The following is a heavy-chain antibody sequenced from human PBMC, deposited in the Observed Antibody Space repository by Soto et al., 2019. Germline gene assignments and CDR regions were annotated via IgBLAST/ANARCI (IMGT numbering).Heavy chain of an antibody. V-gene: IGHV5-51*01. J-gene: IGHJ3*02. Sequence: GESLKISCKGSGYSFTSYWIGWVRQMPGKGLEWMGIIYPGDSDTRYSPSFQGQVTISADKSISTAYLQWSSLKASDTAMYYCARQERPVFWSGYYAFDIWGQGTMVTVSS. CDR1: GYSFTSYW. CDR2: IYPGDSDT. D-gene: IGHD3-3*01. CDR3: ARQERPVFWSGYYAFDI.